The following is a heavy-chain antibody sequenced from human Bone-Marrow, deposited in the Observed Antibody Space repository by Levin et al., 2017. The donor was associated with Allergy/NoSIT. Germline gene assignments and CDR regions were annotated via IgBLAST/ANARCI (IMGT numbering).Heavy chain of an antibody. J-gene: IGHJ6*02. D-gene: IGHD5/OR15-5a*01. V-gene: IGHV3-30*04. CDR2: ISSGGTNK. CDR3: ARDAVSYYYAMDV. CDR1: GFTFSSYA. Sequence: GGSLRLSCAASGFTFSSYAMHWVRQAPGKGLEWVAVISSGGTNKYYADSVKGRFTMSRDNSKNTLDLQTNSLRAEDTAVYYCARDAVSYYYAMDVWGQGTTVTVSS.